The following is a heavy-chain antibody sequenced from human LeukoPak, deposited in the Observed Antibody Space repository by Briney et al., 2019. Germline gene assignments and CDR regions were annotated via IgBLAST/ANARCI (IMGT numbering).Heavy chain of an antibody. CDR3: ARGTMVTTGYYYMDV. Sequence: GASVKVSCKAYGYTFSSYGITWVRQAPGQGLEWVGWISGYNGKTNNAHKLQGRVTMTTDTSTSTAYMELRSLGSGDTATYYCARGTMVTTGYYYMDVWGIGTTVIVSS. CDR1: GYTFSSYG. J-gene: IGHJ6*03. V-gene: IGHV1-18*01. D-gene: IGHD4-17*01. CDR2: ISGYNGKT.